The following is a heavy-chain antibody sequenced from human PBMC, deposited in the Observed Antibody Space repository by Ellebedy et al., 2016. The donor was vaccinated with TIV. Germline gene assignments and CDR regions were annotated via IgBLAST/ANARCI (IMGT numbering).Heavy chain of an antibody. V-gene: IGHV3-64D*08. J-gene: IGHJ3*01. Sequence: GESLKISCEASGFSVNTNFVSWVRQAPGKGLEYVSAINNNGGSTYYADSVTGRFTISRDNSKNVLGLQMRSLRPEDTAVYYCVKFGYRDPNDVLDVWGQGTLVTVSS. D-gene: IGHD2-2*03. CDR1: GFSVNTNF. CDR2: INNNGGST. CDR3: VKFGYRDPNDVLDV.